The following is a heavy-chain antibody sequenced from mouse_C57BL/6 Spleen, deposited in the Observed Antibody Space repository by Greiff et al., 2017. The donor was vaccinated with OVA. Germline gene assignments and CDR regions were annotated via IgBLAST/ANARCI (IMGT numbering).Heavy chain of an antibody. D-gene: IGHD1-1*01. Sequence: QVQLKQPGAELVKPGASVKLSCKASGYTFTSYWMQWVKQRPGQGLEWIGEIDPSDSYTNYNQKFKGKATLTVDTSSSTAYMQLSSLTSEDSAVYYCARVITTVAPGYWGQGTTLTVSS. J-gene: IGHJ2*01. V-gene: IGHV1-50*01. CDR2: IDPSDSYT. CDR3: ARVITTVAPGY. CDR1: GYTFTSYW.